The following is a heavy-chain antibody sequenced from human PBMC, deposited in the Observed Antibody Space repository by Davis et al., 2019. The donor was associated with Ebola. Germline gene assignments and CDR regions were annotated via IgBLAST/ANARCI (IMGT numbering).Heavy chain of an antibody. J-gene: IGHJ4*02. CDR1: GFTFSRYG. Sequence: GSLKISCAASGFTFSRYGMHWVRQAPGKGLEWVAVISYDGSNKYYADSVKGRFTISRDNSKNTLYLQMNSLRAEDTAVYYCAKGVVLMVYAITQAFDYWGQGTLVTVSS. V-gene: IGHV3-30*18. CDR3: AKGVVLMVYAITQAFDY. D-gene: IGHD2-8*01. CDR2: ISYDGSNK.